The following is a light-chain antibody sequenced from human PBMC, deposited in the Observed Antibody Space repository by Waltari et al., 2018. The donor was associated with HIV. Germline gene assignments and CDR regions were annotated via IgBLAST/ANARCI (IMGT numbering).Light chain of an antibody. CDR1: ASDFGDYNY. J-gene: IGLJ2*01. Sequence: QSVLTQPASVSGAPGHSITISCTGTASDFGDYNYVSWYQQLPGKAPKLVIYDVTQRPSGISHRFSCSRSGTTSSLTISGLQAEDEADYYCSSYARNSPWLFGGGTKLTVL. V-gene: IGLV2-14*03. CDR2: DVT. CDR3: SSYARNSPWL.